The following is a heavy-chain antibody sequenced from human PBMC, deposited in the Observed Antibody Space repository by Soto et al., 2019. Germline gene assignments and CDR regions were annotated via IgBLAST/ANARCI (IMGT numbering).Heavy chain of an antibody. Sequence: GGSLRLSCAASGFTFSSYAMSWVRQAPGKELEWVSAISGSGGSTYYADSVKGRFTISRDNSKNTLYLQMNSLRAEDTAVYYCAKASGGYSGYDFDYYYGMDVWGQGTTVTVSS. V-gene: IGHV3-23*01. J-gene: IGHJ6*01. CDR1: GFTFSSYA. CDR3: AKASGGYSGYDFDYYYGMDV. CDR2: ISGSGGST. D-gene: IGHD5-12*01.